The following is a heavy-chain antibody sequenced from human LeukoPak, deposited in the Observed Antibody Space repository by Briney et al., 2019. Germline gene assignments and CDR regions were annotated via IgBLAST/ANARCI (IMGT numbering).Heavy chain of an antibody. J-gene: IGHJ4*02. CDR3: ARSRGDRERWLHLDS. D-gene: IGHD5-24*01. Sequence: GGSMRLSCAASGFTLSVYGMHWVRQAPGKGLEWLAVIWYDGNEKRYADSVKGRFTISRDNSRNTLYLEMNSLRVEDTAVYYCARSRGDRERWLHLDSWGQGILVTVSS. CDR2: IWYDGNEK. CDR1: GFTLSVYG. V-gene: IGHV3-33*01.